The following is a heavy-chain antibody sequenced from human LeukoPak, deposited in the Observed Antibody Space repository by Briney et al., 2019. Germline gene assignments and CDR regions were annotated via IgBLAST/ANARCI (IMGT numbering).Heavy chain of an antibody. CDR2: IYYSGST. D-gene: IGHD6-13*01. CDR3: ATGYSSSWFPGVDY. Sequence: PSETLSLTCTVSGGSISSSSYYWGWIRQPPGKGLEWIGNIYYSGSTFYNPSLKSRVTISVDTSKNQFSLKLTSVTAADTAVYYCATGYSSSWFPGVDYWGQGTLVTVSS. CDR1: GGSISSSSYY. J-gene: IGHJ4*02. V-gene: IGHV4-39*01.